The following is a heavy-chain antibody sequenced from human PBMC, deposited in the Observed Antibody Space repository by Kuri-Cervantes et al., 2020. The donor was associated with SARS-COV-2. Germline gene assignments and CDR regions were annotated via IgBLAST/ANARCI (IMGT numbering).Heavy chain of an antibody. D-gene: IGHD6-13*01. Sequence: GESLKISCAASGFTFSSYGIHWVRQAPGKGLEWLTFISYNGNNINYADSVRGRLTISRDNSKNTVHVEMNSLRAEDTAIYYCARDRSSNWFSTRVAFDIWGQGTMVTVSS. CDR2: ISYNGNNI. V-gene: IGHV3-30*03. J-gene: IGHJ3*02. CDR3: ARDRSSNWFSTRVAFDI. CDR1: GFTFSSYG.